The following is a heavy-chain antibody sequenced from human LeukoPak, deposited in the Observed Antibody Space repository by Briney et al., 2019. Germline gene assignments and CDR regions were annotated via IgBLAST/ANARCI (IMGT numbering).Heavy chain of an antibody. CDR2: MNPNSGNA. D-gene: IGHD3-22*01. CDR1: RYTFTSYD. Sequence: ASVKVSCKASRYTFTSYDINWVRQAAGQGLEWMGWMNPNSGNAAYARKFQGRVTMTRDTSISTAYMELSSLRSEDTAVYYCARRYYYDGSGLRLDVWGKGTPVTVSS. CDR3: ARRYYYDGSGLRLDV. J-gene: IGHJ6*04. V-gene: IGHV1-8*01.